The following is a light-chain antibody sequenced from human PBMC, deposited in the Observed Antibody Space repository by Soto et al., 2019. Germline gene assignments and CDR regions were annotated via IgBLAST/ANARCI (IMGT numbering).Light chain of an antibody. Sequence: EIVLTQSPATLSLSPGERATLSCRSSQSVRSYLAWYQQKPGQAPRLLIYDASNRATGIPARFSGSGSGTDFTLPISSLEPEDFAVYYCQQRSNWPPMYTFGQGTMLE. V-gene: IGKV3-11*01. J-gene: IGKJ2*01. CDR2: DAS. CDR3: QQRSNWPPMYT. CDR1: QSVRSY.